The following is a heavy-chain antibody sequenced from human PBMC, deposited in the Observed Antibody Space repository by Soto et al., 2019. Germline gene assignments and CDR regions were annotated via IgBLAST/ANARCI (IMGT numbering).Heavy chain of an antibody. CDR3: AHSPIVVVTAIYRGRRPYYLDF. CDR1: GLSLSTSGVG. V-gene: IGHV2-5*02. D-gene: IGHD2-21*02. Sequence: SGPTLVNPTQTLTLTCTFSGLSLSTSGVGVGWIRQPPGMALVWLALIYWDDDQRYSPSLKSTLTITKVTSKNQVVLTMTNMVPVITATYYCAHSPIVVVTAIYRGRRPYYLDFWGQGTLVT. CDR2: IYWDDDQ. J-gene: IGHJ4*02.